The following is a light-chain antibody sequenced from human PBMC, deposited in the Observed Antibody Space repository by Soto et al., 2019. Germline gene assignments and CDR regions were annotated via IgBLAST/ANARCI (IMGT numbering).Light chain of an antibody. V-gene: IGKV3-20*01. J-gene: IGKJ1*01. CDR3: QQYAASPRT. CDR1: QSVSSNY. CDR2: GVS. Sequence: EIVLTQSPGTLSLSPRERATLSCRASQSVSSNYLAWYQHRPGQAPRLLIYGVSNRAPGIPDRFSGSGSRTQCTLTISKLEPEDFGVYYCQQYAASPRTFGQGTQVEVK.